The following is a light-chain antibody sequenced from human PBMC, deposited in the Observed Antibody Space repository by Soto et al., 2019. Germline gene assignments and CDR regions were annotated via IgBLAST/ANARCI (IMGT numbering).Light chain of an antibody. CDR1: QSISSSY. V-gene: IGKV3-20*01. J-gene: IGKJ1*01. Sequence: IVLTQSPGTLSLSPGXRATLSCRASQSISSSYLAWYQQKPGQAPRLLIYGASNRATAIPDRFSGSGSGTDFTLTISRLEPEDFAVYYCQQYDDSPGTFGQGTK. CDR2: GAS. CDR3: QQYDDSPGT.